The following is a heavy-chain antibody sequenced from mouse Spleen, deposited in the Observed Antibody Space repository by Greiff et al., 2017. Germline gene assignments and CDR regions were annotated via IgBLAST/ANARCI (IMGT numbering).Heavy chain of an antibody. J-gene: IGHJ4*01. V-gene: IGHV5-6-2*01. CDR2: INSNGGST. CDR1: GFTFSSYA. Sequence: EVQGVESGGGLVKPGGSLKLSCAASGFTFSSYAMSWVRQTPEKRLEWVAAINSNGGSTYYPDTVKDRFTISRDNAKNTLYLQMSSLRSEDTALYYCARQNPYYYAMDYWGQGTSVTVSS. CDR3: ARQNPYYYAMDY.